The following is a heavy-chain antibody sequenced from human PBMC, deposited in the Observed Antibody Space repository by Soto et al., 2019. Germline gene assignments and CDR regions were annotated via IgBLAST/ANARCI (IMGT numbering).Heavy chain of an antibody. CDR2: INPNSGGT. Sequence: ASVKVSCKASGYTFTGYYMHWVRQAPGQGLERMGWINPNSGGTNYAQKFQGWVTMTRDTSISTAYMELSKLRSDDTAVYYCARDQGGDDFWIGYYRNRTNYYYYYGMVVWGQGTTVTVSS. J-gene: IGHJ6*02. V-gene: IGHV1-2*04. CDR1: GYTFTGYY. D-gene: IGHD3-3*01. CDR3: ARDQGGDDFWIGYYRNRTNYYYYYGMVV.